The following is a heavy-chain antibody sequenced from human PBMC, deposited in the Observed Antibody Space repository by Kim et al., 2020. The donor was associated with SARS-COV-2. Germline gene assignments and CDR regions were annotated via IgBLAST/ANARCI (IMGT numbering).Heavy chain of an antibody. Sequence: YADSVKGRFTISSDNAKNTLYLQMNSLRAEDTAVYYCARGYTISRSYFDYWGQGTLVTVSS. D-gene: IGHD2-8*01. CDR3: ARGYTISRSYFDY. J-gene: IGHJ4*02. V-gene: IGHV3-74*01.